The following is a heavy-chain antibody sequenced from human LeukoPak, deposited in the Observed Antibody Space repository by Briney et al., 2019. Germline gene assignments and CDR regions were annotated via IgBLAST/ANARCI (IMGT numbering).Heavy chain of an antibody. V-gene: IGHV3-20*04. CDR1: GFTFDDYG. CDR3: ARERTSLLWFGELFLLDP. D-gene: IGHD3-10*01. CDR2: INWNGGST. Sequence: GGSLRLSCAASGFTFDDYGMSWVRQVPGKGLEWVSGINWNGGSTGYADSVKGRFTISRDNAKNSLYLQMNSLRAEDTALYYCARERTSLLWFGELFLLDPWGQGTLVTVSS. J-gene: IGHJ5*02.